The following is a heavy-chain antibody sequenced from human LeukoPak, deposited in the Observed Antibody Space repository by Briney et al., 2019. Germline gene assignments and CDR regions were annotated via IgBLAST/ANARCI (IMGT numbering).Heavy chain of an antibody. CDR2: IIPIFGSS. CDR1: GYTFTSYD. V-gene: IGHV1-69*13. CDR3: ARVTHTELSTWFDP. Sequence: SVKISCKASGYTFTSYDINWVRQAPGQGLEWMGGIIPIFGSSNYAQKFQGRVTITADESTTTAYMELSSLRSEDTAVYYCARVTHTELSTWFDPWGEGTLVTVSS. J-gene: IGHJ5*02. D-gene: IGHD5-18*01.